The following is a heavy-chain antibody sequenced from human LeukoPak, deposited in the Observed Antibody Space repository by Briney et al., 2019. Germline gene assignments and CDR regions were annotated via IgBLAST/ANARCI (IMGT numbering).Heavy chain of an antibody. Sequence: GGSLRLSCAASGFTFSSYGMHWVRQAPGKGLEWVAVISYDGSNKYYADSVKGRFTISRDNSKNTLYLQMNSLRAEDTAVYYCAKGYYDSNGNYYYFDYWGQGTLVTVSS. CDR3: AKGYYDSNGNYYYFDY. CDR2: ISYDGSNK. J-gene: IGHJ4*02. CDR1: GFTFSSYG. D-gene: IGHD3-22*01. V-gene: IGHV3-30*18.